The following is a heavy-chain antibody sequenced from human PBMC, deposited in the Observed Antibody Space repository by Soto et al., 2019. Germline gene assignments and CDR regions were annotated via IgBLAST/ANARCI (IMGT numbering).Heavy chain of an antibody. J-gene: IGHJ4*02. CDR1: GFTFSSYA. Sequence: PAVSLRLSCAASGFTFSSYAMSWVRQAPGKGLEWVSAISGSGGSTYYADSVKGRFTISRDTSKNTLYLQMNSLRAEDTAVYYCAREGPGSSSRYVDLWGQGTLVTVS. V-gene: IGHV3-23*01. D-gene: IGHD6-13*01. CDR2: ISGSGGST. CDR3: AREGPGSSSRYVDL.